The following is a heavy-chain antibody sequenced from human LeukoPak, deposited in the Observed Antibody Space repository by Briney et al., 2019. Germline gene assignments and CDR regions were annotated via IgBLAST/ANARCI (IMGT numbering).Heavy chain of an antibody. J-gene: IGHJ5*02. CDR2: ISGSGHRT. V-gene: IGHV3-23*01. CDR1: GLTFSSYA. CDR3: AKARIVGAIPNWFDP. D-gene: IGHD1-26*01. Sequence: VGSLSLSCAVSGLTFSSYAMSGVRQAPGKGLEWVSAISGSGHRTYYADSVKGRFTISRDNSKNTVYLQMDSLRAEDTAVYHCAKARIVGAIPNWFDPWGQGTLVTVSS.